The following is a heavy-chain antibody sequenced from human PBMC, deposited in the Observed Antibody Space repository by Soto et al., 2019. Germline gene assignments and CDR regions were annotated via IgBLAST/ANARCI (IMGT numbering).Heavy chain of an antibody. CDR3: ARGGRQQLIPTPISYKIDY. CDR1: GGSFSGYY. CDR2: TNHGGSH. Sequence: SETLSLTCAVFGGSFSGYYWCWIRQPPGEGLQVIRETNHGGSHNYNPSLKNRVTISVVMSKNQFPLKLSSVTAAGKAVYYCARGGRQQLIPTPISYKIDYWGQGTLVTVS. J-gene: IGHJ4*02. D-gene: IGHD6-13*01. V-gene: IGHV4-34*01.